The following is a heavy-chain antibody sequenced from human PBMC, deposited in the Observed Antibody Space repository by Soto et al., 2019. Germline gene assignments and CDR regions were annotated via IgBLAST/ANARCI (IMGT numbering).Heavy chain of an antibody. V-gene: IGHV3-30-3*01. CDR3: AREPTDGSGSYSEAFDI. J-gene: IGHJ3*02. CDR2: ISYDGSNK. CDR1: GFTFSSYA. D-gene: IGHD3-10*01. Sequence: QVQLVESGGGVVQPGRSLRLSCAASGFTFSSYAMHWVRQAPGKGLEWVAVISYDGSNKYYADSVKGRFTISRDNSKNTLYLQMNSLRAEDTAVYYCAREPTDGSGSYSEAFDIWGQGTMVTVSS.